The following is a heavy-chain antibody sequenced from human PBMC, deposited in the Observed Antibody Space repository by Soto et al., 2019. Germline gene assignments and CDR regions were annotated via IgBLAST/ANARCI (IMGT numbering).Heavy chain of an antibody. J-gene: IGHJ5*02. Sequence: ASVKVSCKASGYTFTSYGISWVRQAPGQGLEWMGWISAYNGNTNYAQKLQGRGTMTTDTSTSTAYMEVRSLRSDDTAVYYCGGSFGGVLPDIVVVFAAPKRFDPLGQGTLVTVSS. V-gene: IGHV1-18*04. CDR1: GYTFTSYG. D-gene: IGHD2-15*01. CDR3: GGSFGGVLPDIVVVFAAPKRFDP. CDR2: ISAYNGNT.